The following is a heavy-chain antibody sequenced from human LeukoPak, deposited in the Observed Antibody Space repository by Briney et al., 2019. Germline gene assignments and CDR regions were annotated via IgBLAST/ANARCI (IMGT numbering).Heavy chain of an antibody. CDR1: GFIFSNYG. Sequence: GGSLRLSCAASGFIFSNYGMNWVRQAPGKGLEWVAAISASGSATSYADSVRGRFTISRDNSKNTLYLQMNSLRAEDTAVYYCARDEAVVPAAPDYWGQGTLVTVSS. CDR2: ISASGSAT. CDR3: ARDEAVVPAAPDY. J-gene: IGHJ4*02. D-gene: IGHD2-2*01. V-gene: IGHV3-23*01.